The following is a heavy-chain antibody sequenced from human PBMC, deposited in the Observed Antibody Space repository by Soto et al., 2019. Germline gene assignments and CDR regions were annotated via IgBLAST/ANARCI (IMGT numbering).Heavy chain of an antibody. J-gene: IGHJ6*02. V-gene: IGHV3-21*01. CDR3: ARDRGYDAHDYYYNAMDV. CDR2: IRGFSPYT. Sequence: GSLRLSCISSGFTFRTYTMNWVRQAPGKGLEWVSGIRGFSPYTFYAESVKGRFTISRNNAKNSLYLQMNSLRAEDTAVYYCARDRGYDAHDYYYNAMDVWGQGTTVTVSS. CDR1: GFTFRTYT. D-gene: IGHD2-15*01.